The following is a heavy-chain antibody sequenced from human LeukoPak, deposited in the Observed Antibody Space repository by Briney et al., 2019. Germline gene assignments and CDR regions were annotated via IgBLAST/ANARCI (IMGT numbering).Heavy chain of an antibody. D-gene: IGHD6-13*01. CDR3: ARVPKSSSWYLTIGSKQYYFDY. Sequence: ASVKVSCKASGYTFTSYGISWVRQAPGQGLEWMGWISAYNGNANYAQKLQGRVTMTTDTSTSTAYMELRSLRSDDTAVYYCARVPKSSSWYLTIGSKQYYFDYWGQGTLVTVSS. J-gene: IGHJ4*02. CDR2: ISAYNGNA. CDR1: GYTFTSYG. V-gene: IGHV1-18*01.